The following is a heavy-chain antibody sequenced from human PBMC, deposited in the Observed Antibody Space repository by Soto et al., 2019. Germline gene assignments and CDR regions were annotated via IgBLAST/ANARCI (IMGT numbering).Heavy chain of an antibody. J-gene: IGHJ4*02. CDR1: GYTFNTYY. CDR2: IHPSGGGT. CDR3: ARGGHIAVVTASFDY. D-gene: IGHD2-21*02. V-gene: IGHV1-46*02. Sequence: QVQLVQSGAEVKKPGASVKVSCKPSGYTFNTYYLHWVRQAPGQALEWMGVIHPSGGGTTYAQKXLXXXNXXRDTSTTTVFMELSSLRSDDTAVYYCARGGHIAVVTASFDYWGQGTLVTVSS.